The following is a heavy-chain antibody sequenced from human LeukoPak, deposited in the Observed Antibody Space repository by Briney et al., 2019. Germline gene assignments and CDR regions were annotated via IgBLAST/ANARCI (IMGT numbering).Heavy chain of an antibody. V-gene: IGHV3-48*04. CDR2: ISSSSDLI. J-gene: IGHJ4*02. D-gene: IGHD4-23*01. CDR3: VLRWFY. Sequence: GGSLRLSCAASGFTFSSYAMNWVRQAPGKGLEWVSYISSSSDLIYYADSVKGRFTISRDNAKNSLVLEMNSLRAEDTAVYYCVLRWFYWGKGTLVTVPS. CDR1: GFTFSSYA.